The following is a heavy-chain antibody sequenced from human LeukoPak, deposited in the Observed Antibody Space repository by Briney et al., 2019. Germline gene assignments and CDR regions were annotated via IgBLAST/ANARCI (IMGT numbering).Heavy chain of an antibody. Sequence: GQSLKISCQGSGYSFTNYWIGCVRQMPGQGLEWMGIIYPGDSDTRYSPSFQGQVTISAAKSITTAYVQWSNLKASDTAMYYCARHGASGHDKRDYWGQGTLVTVSS. J-gene: IGHJ4*02. CDR2: IYPGDSDT. CDR3: ARHGASGHDKRDY. V-gene: IGHV5-51*01. D-gene: IGHD5-12*01. CDR1: GYSFTNYW.